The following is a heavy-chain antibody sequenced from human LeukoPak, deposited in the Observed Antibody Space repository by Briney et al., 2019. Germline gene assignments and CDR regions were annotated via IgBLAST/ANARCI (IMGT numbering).Heavy chain of an antibody. CDR2: INHSGST. CDR1: GGSFSGYY. Sequence: SETLSLTCAVYGGSFSGYYWSWIRQPPGKGLEWIGEINHSGSTNYNPSLKSRVTISVDTSKNQFSLKLSSVTAADTAVYYCARQGWASGWFDPWGQGTLVTVSS. J-gene: IGHJ5*02. CDR3: ARQGWASGWFDP. D-gene: IGHD6-19*01. V-gene: IGHV4-34*01.